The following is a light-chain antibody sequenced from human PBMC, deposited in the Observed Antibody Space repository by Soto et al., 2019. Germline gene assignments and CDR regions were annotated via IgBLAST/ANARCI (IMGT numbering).Light chain of an antibody. J-gene: IGKJ1*01. CDR3: RQYGSSGT. CDR2: GAS. Sequence: EIVMTQSPGTLSLSPGERATISCRASQVIGSRYLAWYHQKSGQAPRLLIYGASNRATGIPDRCSGSGYGTDFTLTISRLEPEDFAVYYCRQYGSSGTFGQGNKVEIK. V-gene: IGKV3-20*01. CDR1: QVIGSRY.